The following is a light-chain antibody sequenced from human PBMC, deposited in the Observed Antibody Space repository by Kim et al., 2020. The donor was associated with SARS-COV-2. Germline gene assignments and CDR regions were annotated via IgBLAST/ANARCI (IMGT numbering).Light chain of an antibody. CDR3: QQYDNFLIT. CDR2: DAS. Sequence: DIQLTQSPSSLSASIGDRVTITCQASHDINNYLNWYQQKPGRAPKLLIYDASYLQIGVPSRFSGNGSGTDFTFTISTLQPEDLATYFCQQYDNFLITFGQGTRLEIK. CDR1: HDINNY. V-gene: IGKV1-33*01. J-gene: IGKJ5*01.